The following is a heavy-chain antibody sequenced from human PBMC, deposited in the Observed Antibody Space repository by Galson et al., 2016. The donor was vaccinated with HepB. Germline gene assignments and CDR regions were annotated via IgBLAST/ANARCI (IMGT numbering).Heavy chain of an antibody. Sequence: SLRLSCAAPELIFSSYAMSWVRQVPGKGLEWVSGIFGNGGRTYYAESVKGRFSISRDNSKKTMYLQMNSLRADDTAVYYCARHGGPIDIVPLVSWGQGALVTVSS. CDR2: IFGNGGRT. CDR3: ARHGGPIDIVPLVS. J-gene: IGHJ4*02. V-gene: IGHV3-23*01. CDR1: ELIFSSYA. D-gene: IGHD2/OR15-2a*01.